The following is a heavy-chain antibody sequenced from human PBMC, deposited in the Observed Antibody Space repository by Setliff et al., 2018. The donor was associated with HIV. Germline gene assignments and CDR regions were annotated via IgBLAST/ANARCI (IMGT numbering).Heavy chain of an antibody. CDR2: YYTGGST. J-gene: IGHJ3*02. CDR1: GFTVSSNY. CDR3: ARARGGSGWYEGGAFDI. V-gene: IGHV3-53*01. D-gene: IGHD6-19*01. Sequence: PGGSLRLSCAASGFTVSSNYMSWVRQAPGKGLEWVSVYYTGGSTNYADSVKGRFTISRDNSRNTLNLQMNSLRVEDTAMYYWARARGGSGWYEGGAFDIWGQGTMVTVSS.